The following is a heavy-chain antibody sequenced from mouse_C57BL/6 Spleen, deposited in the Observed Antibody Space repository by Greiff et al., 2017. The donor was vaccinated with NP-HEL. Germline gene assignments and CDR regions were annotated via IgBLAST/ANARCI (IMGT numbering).Heavy chain of an antibody. V-gene: IGHV1-64*01. Sequence: QVQLQQPGAELVKPGASVKLSCKASGYTFTSYWMHWVKQRPGQGLEWIGMIHPNSGSTNYNEKFKSKATLTVDKSSSTAYMQLSSLTSEDSAVYYCAKDDYDAEAWFAYWGQGTLVTVSA. CDR1: GYTFTSYW. CDR3: AKDDYDAEAWFAY. CDR2: IHPNSGST. D-gene: IGHD2-4*01. J-gene: IGHJ3*01.